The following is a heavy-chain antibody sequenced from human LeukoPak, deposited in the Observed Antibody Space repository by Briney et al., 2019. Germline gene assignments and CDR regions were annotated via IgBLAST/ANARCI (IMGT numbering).Heavy chain of an antibody. CDR3: ARQLSGSGDAFDI. CDR2: IYPGDSDT. J-gene: IGHJ3*02. D-gene: IGHD2-2*01. Sequence: GESLKISCKGSGYSFTSYWIGWVRQMPGKGLEWMGIIYPGDSDTRHSPSFQGQVTISADKSISTAYLQWSSLKASDTAMYYCARQLSGSGDAFDIWGQGTMVTVSS. CDR1: GYSFTSYW. V-gene: IGHV5-51*01.